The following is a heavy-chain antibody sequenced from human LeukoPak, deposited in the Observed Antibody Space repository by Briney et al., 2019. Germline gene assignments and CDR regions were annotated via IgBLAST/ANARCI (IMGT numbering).Heavy chain of an antibody. D-gene: IGHD3-3*01. Sequence: GGSLRLSCTAFGFTFKNWPPSWVRQAPGEGLEWVSATGVHTYYTDSVKGRFTISRDDSRNTLYLQMNSLRVEDTAIYYCTAGPENSLEGYWGQGTLVTVSS. J-gene: IGHJ4*02. CDR2: TGVHT. CDR1: GFTFKNWP. CDR3: TAGPENSLEGY. V-gene: IGHV3-23*01.